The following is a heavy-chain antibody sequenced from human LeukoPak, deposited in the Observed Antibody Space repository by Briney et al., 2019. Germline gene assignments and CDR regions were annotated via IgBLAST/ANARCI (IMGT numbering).Heavy chain of an antibody. CDR1: GFTFSSYG. CDR2: ISYDGSNK. Sequence: GGSLRLSCAASGFTFSSYGMHWVRQAPGKGLEWVAVISYDGSNKYYADSVKGRFTISRDNSKNTLYLQMNSLRAEDTAVYYCARGSGDSSGWTSYLGAWFDYWGQGTLVTVSS. CDR3: ARGSGDSSGWTSYLGAWFDY. V-gene: IGHV3-30*03. J-gene: IGHJ4*02. D-gene: IGHD6-19*01.